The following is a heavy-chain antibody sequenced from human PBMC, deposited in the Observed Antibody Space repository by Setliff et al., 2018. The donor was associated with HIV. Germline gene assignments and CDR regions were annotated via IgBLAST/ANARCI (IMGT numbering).Heavy chain of an antibody. Sequence: PGESLKISCKGSGYSFPTYWIAWVRQMPGKGLEWMGVIYPDESDSRYSPSFRGQVTISADKPINTAYLQWSSLKASDTAMYYCARVDMGYYYDSSGYSHFDHWGLGTLVTVSS. CDR2: IYPDESDS. J-gene: IGHJ4*02. V-gene: IGHV5-51*01. CDR3: ARVDMGYYYDSSGYSHFDH. CDR1: GYSFPTYW. D-gene: IGHD3-22*01.